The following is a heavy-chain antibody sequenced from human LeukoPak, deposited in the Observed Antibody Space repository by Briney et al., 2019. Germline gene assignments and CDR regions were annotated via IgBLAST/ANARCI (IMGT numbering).Heavy chain of an antibody. Sequence: ASVKVSCKVSGYTLTELSMHWVRQAPGQGLEWMGWISVINSGNTRYAQNFQGRLTMTTDTSTTTAYMELRSPRSDDTAVYYCSREFPFCGADCFSGVFDIWGQGTMVTVS. CDR2: ISVINSGNT. CDR3: SREFPFCGADCFSGVFDI. J-gene: IGHJ3*02. V-gene: IGHV1-18*01. CDR1: GYTLTELS. D-gene: IGHD2-21*02.